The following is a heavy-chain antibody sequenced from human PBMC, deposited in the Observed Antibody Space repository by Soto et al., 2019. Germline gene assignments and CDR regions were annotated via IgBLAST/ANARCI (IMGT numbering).Heavy chain of an antibody. V-gene: IGHV4-4*07. J-gene: IGHJ6*02. CDR1: GGSINNYY. Sequence: SETLSLTCTVSGGSINNYYWSWIRQPAGKGLEWIGRIYPSGNTNYNPSLKSRVIMSVDTSKDQFSLKLNSVTAADTAVYYCARGSLTMDVWGQGTTVTVSS. CDR2: IYPSGNT. D-gene: IGHD3-10*01. CDR3: ARGSLTMDV.